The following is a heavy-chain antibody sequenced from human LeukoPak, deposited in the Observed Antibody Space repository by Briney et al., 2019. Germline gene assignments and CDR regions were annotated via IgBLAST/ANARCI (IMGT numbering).Heavy chain of an antibody. CDR1: GSTFSSYG. J-gene: IGHJ3*02. CDR2: IWYDGSNK. V-gene: IGHV3-33*06. D-gene: IGHD4-17*01. CDR3: AKPTAPPGPDAFDI. Sequence: GGSLRLSCAASGSTFSSYGMHWVRQAPGKGLEWVAVIWYDGSNKYYADSVKGRFTISRDNSKNTLYLQMNSLRAEDTAVYYCAKPTAPPGPDAFDIWGQGTMVTVSS.